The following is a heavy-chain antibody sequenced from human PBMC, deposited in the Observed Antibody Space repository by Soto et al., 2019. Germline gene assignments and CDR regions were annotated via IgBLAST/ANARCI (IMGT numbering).Heavy chain of an antibody. CDR2: IYYSGST. CDR3: ARWSRVGATDFDY. V-gene: IGHV4-59*01. J-gene: IGHJ4*02. CDR1: GGSISSYY. D-gene: IGHD1-26*01. Sequence: PSETLSLTCTVSGGSISSYYWSWIRQPPGKGLEWIGYIYYSGSTNYNPSLKSRVTISVDTSKNQFSLKLSSVTAADTAVYYCARWSRVGATDFDYWGQGTLVTVS.